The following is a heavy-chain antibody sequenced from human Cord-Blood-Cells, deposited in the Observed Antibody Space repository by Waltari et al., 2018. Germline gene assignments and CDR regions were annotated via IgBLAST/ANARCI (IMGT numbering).Heavy chain of an antibody. CDR1: GFPFRSYG. Sequence: EVQLVESGGGLVQPGGSLRLSCAASGFPFRSYGMSWVRQAPGKGLEWVANIKQDGSEKYYVDSVKGRVTISRDNAKNSLYLQMNSLRAEDTAVYYCARDPPVYWGQGTLVTVSS. CDR2: IKQDGSEK. CDR3: ARDPPVY. V-gene: IGHV3-7*01. J-gene: IGHJ4*02.